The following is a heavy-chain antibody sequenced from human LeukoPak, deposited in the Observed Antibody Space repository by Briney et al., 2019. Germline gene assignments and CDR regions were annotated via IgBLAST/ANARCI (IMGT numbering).Heavy chain of an antibody. J-gene: IGHJ4*02. CDR3: ARVSSRRLPPTYSYDRRNYFDY. D-gene: IGHD3-22*01. V-gene: IGHV4-59*12. CDR2: ISYSQSP. CDR1: GASISSYH. Sequence: SETLSLTCTVSGASISSYHWSWIRQPPGKGLEWIGNISYSQSPNYNPSLKSRVTISVDTSKNQFSLKLRSVTAADTAIYYCARVSSRRLPPTYSYDRRNYFDYWGQGTLVTVSS.